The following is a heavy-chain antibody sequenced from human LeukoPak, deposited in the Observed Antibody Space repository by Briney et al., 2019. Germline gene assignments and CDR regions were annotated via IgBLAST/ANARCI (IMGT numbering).Heavy chain of an antibody. CDR3: ARDHYYGSVLDW. V-gene: IGHV3-30-3*01. J-gene: IGHJ4*02. Sequence: GRSLRLSCAASGFTFSSYAMHWVRQAPGKGLEWVAVISYDGSNKYYADSVKGRFTISRDSSKNTLYLQMNSLRDEDTAVYYCARDHYYGSVLDWWGQGTLVTVSS. D-gene: IGHD3-10*01. CDR2: ISYDGSNK. CDR1: GFTFSSYA.